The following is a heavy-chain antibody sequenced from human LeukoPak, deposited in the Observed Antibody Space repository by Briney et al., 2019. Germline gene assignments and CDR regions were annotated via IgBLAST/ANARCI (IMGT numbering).Heavy chain of an antibody. CDR1: GGSFSGYY. CDR2: INHSGST. CDR3: ARHRSSSSSWYHWFDP. V-gene: IGHV4-34*01. D-gene: IGHD6-13*01. J-gene: IGHJ5*02. Sequence: SETLSLTCAVYGGSFSGYYWSWIRQPPGKGLEWIGEINHSGSTDYNPSLKSRVTISVDTSKNQFSLKLSSVTAADTAVYYCARHRSSSSSWYHWFDPWGQGTLVTVSS.